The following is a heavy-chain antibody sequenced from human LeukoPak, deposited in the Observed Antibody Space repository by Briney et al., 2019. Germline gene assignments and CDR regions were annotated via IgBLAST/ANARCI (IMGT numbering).Heavy chain of an antibody. CDR1: GFTFSSYA. CDR2: ISYDGSNK. Sequence: GGSLRLSCAASGFTFSSYAMHWVRQAPGKGLEWVAVISYDGSNKYYADSVKGRFTISRDNSKNTLYLQMNSLRAEDTAVYYCARASLRRSIAAARTRYYFDYWGQGTLVTVSS. D-gene: IGHD6-13*01. V-gene: IGHV3-30-3*01. J-gene: IGHJ4*02. CDR3: ARASLRRSIAAARTRYYFDY.